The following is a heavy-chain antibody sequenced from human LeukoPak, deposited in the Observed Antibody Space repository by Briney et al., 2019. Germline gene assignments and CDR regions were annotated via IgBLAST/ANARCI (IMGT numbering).Heavy chain of an antibody. Sequence: ASVKVSCKASGYTFTSYDINWVRQATGQGLEWMGWMNPNSGNTGYAQKFQGRVTMTRNTSISTAYMELSSLRSEDTAVYYCARAERQLWSKRANYYYYMDVWGKGTTVTISS. V-gene: IGHV1-8*01. CDR2: MNPNSGNT. CDR3: ARAERQLWSKRANYYYYMDV. J-gene: IGHJ6*03. CDR1: GYTFTSYD. D-gene: IGHD5-18*01.